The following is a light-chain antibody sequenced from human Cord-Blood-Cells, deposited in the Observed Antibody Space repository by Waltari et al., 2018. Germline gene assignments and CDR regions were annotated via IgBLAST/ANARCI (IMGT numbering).Light chain of an antibody. J-gene: IGLJ1*01. Sequence: QSALTQPASVSGSPGPSNTISCTGTSSDVGGYNYVSWYQQHPGKAPKLMIYDVSKRPSGVSNRFSGSKSGNTASLTISGLRAEDEADYYCSSYTSSSTYVFGTGTKVTVL. CDR2: DVS. CDR1: SSDVGGYNY. V-gene: IGLV2-14*01. CDR3: SSYTSSSTYV.